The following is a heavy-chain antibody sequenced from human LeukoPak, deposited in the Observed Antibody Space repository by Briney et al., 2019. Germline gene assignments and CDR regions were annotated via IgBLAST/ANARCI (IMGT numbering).Heavy chain of an antibody. CDR1: GGSISSNNW. D-gene: IGHD6-13*01. CDR2: IFHSGST. CDR3: ARDAGGSIAAALSAFDI. J-gene: IGHJ3*02. V-gene: IGHV4-4*02. Sequence: SETLSLTCAVSGGSISSNNWWSWVRQPPGKGLEWIGEIFHSGSTNYNPSLKSRVTISVDKSKNQFSLRLSSVTAADTAVYYCARDAGGSIAAALSAFDIWGQGTMVTVSS.